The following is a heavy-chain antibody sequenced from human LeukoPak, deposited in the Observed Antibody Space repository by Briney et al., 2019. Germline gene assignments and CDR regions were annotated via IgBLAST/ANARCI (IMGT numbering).Heavy chain of an antibody. J-gene: IGHJ4*02. D-gene: IGHD6-13*01. CDR1: GFTFSSYA. CDR2: ISGGGATT. Sequence: GGSLRLSCAASGFTFSSYAMSWVRQAPGKGLEWVSDISGGGATTFYADSVKGRFTISRDNSKNTPYLQLSSLRAEDTAVYYCAKSTGYSTTGRDFDSWGRGTLVTVSS. CDR3: AKSTGYSTTGRDFDS. V-gene: IGHV3-23*01.